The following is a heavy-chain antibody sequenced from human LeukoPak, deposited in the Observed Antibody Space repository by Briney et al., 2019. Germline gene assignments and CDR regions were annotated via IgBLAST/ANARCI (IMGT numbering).Heavy chain of an antibody. J-gene: IGHJ4*02. CDR2: IYTSGST. V-gene: IGHV4-4*07. D-gene: IGHD3-22*01. CDR1: GGSISSYY. Sequence: SETLSLTCTVSGGSISSYYWSWIRQTAGKGLEWIGRIYTSGSTNYNPSLKSRVTMSVDTSKNQFSLKLSSVTAADTAVYYCARMYYYDSSGTFDYWGQGTLVTVSS. CDR3: ARMYYYDSSGTFDY.